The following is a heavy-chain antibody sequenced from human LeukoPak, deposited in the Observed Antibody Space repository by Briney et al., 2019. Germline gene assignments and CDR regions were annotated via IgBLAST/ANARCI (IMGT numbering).Heavy chain of an antibody. Sequence: ASVKVSCKASGYTFTSYGISWVRQAPGQGLEWMGWSSAYNGNTNYAQKLQGRVAMTTDTSTSTAYMELRSLRSDDTAVYYCARVRGYYDSSGPRDYWGQGTLVTVSS. CDR3: ARVRGYYDSSGPRDY. V-gene: IGHV1-18*01. CDR2: SSAYNGNT. D-gene: IGHD3-22*01. J-gene: IGHJ4*02. CDR1: GYTFTSYG.